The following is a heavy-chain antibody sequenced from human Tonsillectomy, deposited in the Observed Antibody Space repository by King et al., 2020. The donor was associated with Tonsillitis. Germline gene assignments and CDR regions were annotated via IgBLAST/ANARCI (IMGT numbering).Heavy chain of an antibody. Sequence: QLVQSGAEVKKPGESLKISCEGSGYSFTNYWITWVRQMPGKGLEWMGRIDPSDSYTNYSPSFQGHVTISADKSISTAYLQWNSLKASDTAMYYCARQPITIGDYYYGMDVWGQGTTVTVSS. CDR1: GYSFTNYW. CDR3: ARQPITIGDYYYGMDV. D-gene: IGHD3-16*01. CDR2: IDPSDSYT. J-gene: IGHJ6*02. V-gene: IGHV5-10-1*01.